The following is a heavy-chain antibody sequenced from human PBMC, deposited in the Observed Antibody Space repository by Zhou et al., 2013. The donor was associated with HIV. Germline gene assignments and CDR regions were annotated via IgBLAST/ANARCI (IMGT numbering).Heavy chain of an antibody. CDR1: GGSISSHY. D-gene: IGHD3-3*01. V-gene: IGHV4-59*11. Sequence: QVQLQESGPGLVKPSETLSLTCTVSGGSISSHYWSWIRQPPGKGLEWIGYIYYSGSTNYNPSLKSRVTISVDTSKNQFSLKLSSVTAADTAVYYCARGDFWSGYPYYYYMDVVGQRDHGHRLL. CDR2: IYYSGST. J-gene: IGHJ6*03. CDR3: ARGDFWSGYPYYYYMDV.